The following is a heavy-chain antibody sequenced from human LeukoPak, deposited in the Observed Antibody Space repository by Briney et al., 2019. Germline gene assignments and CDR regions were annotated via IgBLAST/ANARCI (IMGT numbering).Heavy chain of an antibody. CDR1: GFTFSSYD. V-gene: IGHV3-13*01. D-gene: IGHD1-26*01. J-gene: IGHJ3*02. CDR3: AREGAQGAFDI. CDR2: IGTAGDT. Sequence: GGSLRLSCAASGFTFSSYDMHWVRQATGKGLEWVSAIGTAGDTYYPGSVKGRFTISRENAKNSLYLQMNSLRAGDTAVYYCAREGAQGAFDIWGQGTMVTVSS.